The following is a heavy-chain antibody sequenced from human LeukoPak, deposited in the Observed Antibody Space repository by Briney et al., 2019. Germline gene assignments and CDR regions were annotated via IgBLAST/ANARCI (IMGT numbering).Heavy chain of an antibody. CDR3: ASVYDSSGYNEGGWFDP. CDR1: GGSFSGYY. Sequence: SETLSLTCAVYGGSFSGYYWSWIRQPPGKGLEWIGEINHSESTNYNPSLKSRVTISVDTSKNQFSLKLSSVTAADTAVYYCASVYDSSGYNEGGWFDPWGQGTLVTVSS. D-gene: IGHD3-22*01. J-gene: IGHJ5*02. V-gene: IGHV4-34*01. CDR2: INHSEST.